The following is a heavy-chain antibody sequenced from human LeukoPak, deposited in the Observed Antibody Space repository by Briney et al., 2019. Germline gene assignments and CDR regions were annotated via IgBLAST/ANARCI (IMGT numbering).Heavy chain of an antibody. V-gene: IGHV3-43D*03. Sequence: GGSLRLSCAASGFTFDDYAMHWVRQAPGKGLEWISLISWDGGSTYYADSVKGRFTISRDNSKNSLYLQMNSLRAEDTALYYCAKDLGGSYLGGDYWGQGTLVTVSS. CDR2: ISWDGGST. J-gene: IGHJ4*02. D-gene: IGHD1-26*01. CDR3: AKDLGGSYLGGDY. CDR1: GFTFDDYA.